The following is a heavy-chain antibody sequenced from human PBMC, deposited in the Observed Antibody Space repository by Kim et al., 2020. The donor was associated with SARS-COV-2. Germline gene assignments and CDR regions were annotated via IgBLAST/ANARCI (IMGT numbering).Heavy chain of an antibody. CDR2: INPSGGST. V-gene: IGHV1-46*01. CDR1: GYTFTSYY. CDR3: ARDFHYSGYPPHHYYYYYGMDV. D-gene: IGHD5-12*01. Sequence: ASVKVSCKASGYTFTSYYMHWVRQAPGQGLERMGIINPSGGSTSYAQKFQGRVTMTRDTSTSTVYMELSSLRSEDTAVYYCARDFHYSGYPPHHYYYYYGMDVWGQGTTVTVSS. J-gene: IGHJ6*02.